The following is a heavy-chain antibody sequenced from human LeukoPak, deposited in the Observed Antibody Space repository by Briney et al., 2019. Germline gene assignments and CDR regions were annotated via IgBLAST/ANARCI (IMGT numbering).Heavy chain of an antibody. CDR2: INHSGST. CDR3: ARATYYYDSSGYYPISNFDY. V-gene: IGHV4-34*01. CDR1: GGSFSGYY. Sequence: SETLSLTCAVYGGSFSGYYWSWIRQPPGKGLEWIGEINHSGSTNYNPSLKSRVTISVDTSKNQFSLKLSSVTAADTAVYYCARATYYYDSSGYYPISNFDYWGQGTLVTVSS. J-gene: IGHJ4*02. D-gene: IGHD3-22*01.